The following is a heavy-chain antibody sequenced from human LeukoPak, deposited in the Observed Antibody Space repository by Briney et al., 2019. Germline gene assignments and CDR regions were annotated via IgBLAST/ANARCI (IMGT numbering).Heavy chain of an antibody. D-gene: IGHD5-18*01. CDR2: ISYDGSNK. J-gene: IGHJ6*03. CDR3: ATSGYSYGPGYYYMDV. CDR1: GFTFSSYA. V-gene: IGHV3-30-3*01. Sequence: GGSLRLSCAASGFTFSSYAMHWVRQAPGKGLEWVTLISYDGSNKFYADSVKGRFTISRDNSKNTLYLQMNSLRAEDSAVYYCATSGYSYGPGYYYMDVWGKGTTVTVSS.